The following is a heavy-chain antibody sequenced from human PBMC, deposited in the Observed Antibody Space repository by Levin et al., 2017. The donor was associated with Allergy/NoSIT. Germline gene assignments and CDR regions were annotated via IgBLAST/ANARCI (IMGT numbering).Heavy chain of an antibody. CDR1: GGSISSYY. J-gene: IGHJ3*02. Sequence: SETLSLTCTVSGGSISSYYWSWIRQPPGKGLEWIGYIYYSGSTNYNPSLKSRVTISVDTSKNQFSLKLSSVTAADTAVYYCARALSITGTTGAFDIWGQGTMVTVSS. V-gene: IGHV4-59*01. D-gene: IGHD1-7*01. CDR3: ARALSITGTTGAFDI. CDR2: IYYSGST.